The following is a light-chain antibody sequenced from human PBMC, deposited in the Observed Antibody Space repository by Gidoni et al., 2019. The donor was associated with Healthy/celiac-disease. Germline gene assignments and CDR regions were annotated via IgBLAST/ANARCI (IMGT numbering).Light chain of an antibody. CDR3: QQSYSTPST. V-gene: IGKV1-39*01. CDR2: AAS. J-gene: IGKJ2*01. Sequence: DIKMTKSPSSLSASVGDRVTIPCRASQSISSYLNWYQQKQGKAPKLLIYAASSLQSGVPSRFSGSGSGTDFTLTISSLQPEDFATYYCQQSYSTPSTFGQGTKLEIK. CDR1: QSISSY.